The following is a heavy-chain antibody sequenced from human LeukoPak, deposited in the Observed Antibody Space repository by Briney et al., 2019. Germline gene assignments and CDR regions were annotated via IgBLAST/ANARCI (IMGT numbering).Heavy chain of an antibody. CDR1: GDSISSNTAS. CDR3: ARTSGYSSLAF. V-gene: IGHV6-1*01. Sequence: SQTLSLTCVISGDSISSNTASWNWIRQSPSRGLEWLGRTYYMSMWYDDYSDSGRIRITINPDKSKNELSLHLTSVTPDDTAMYYCARTSGYSSLAFWGQGTPVTVSS. D-gene: IGHD6-19*01. CDR2: TYYMSMWYD. J-gene: IGHJ4*02.